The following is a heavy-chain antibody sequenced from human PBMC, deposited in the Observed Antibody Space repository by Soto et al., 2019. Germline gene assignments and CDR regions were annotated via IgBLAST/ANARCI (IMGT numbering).Heavy chain of an antibody. Sequence: SETLSLTCTVSGASINSGGYYWSWIRQHPGKGLEWIGYIYYNGNTYYNPSLKSRVTLSIDTSKNQFSLDLSSVTAADTAVYYCAREYYYAIGGFMQQWGQGTLVTVSS. CDR3: AREYYYAIGGFMQQ. CDR2: IYYNGNT. V-gene: IGHV4-31*03. D-gene: IGHD3-22*01. J-gene: IGHJ4*01. CDR1: GASINSGGYY.